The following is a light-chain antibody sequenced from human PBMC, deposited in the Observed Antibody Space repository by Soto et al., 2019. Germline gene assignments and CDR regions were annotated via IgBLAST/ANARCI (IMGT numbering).Light chain of an antibody. CDR1: SSDVGGYNY. J-gene: IGLJ1*01. CDR2: EVS. Sequence: VQSITISCTGTSSDVGGYNYVSWYQQHPGKAPRLMIYEVSNRPSGVSNRFSGSKSGNTASLTISGLQAEDEADYYCSSYTSSSTPYVFGTGTKGNVL. CDR3: SSYTSSSTPYV. V-gene: IGLV2-14*01.